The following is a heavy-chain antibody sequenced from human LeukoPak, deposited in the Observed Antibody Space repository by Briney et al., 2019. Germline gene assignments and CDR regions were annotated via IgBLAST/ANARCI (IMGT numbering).Heavy chain of an antibody. CDR3: ARPSVVVVAAGAFDI. V-gene: IGHV4-59*08. D-gene: IGHD2-15*01. CDR2: IYYSGST. J-gene: IGHJ3*02. CDR1: GGSISSYY. Sequence: SETLSLTCTVSGGSISSYYWSWIRQPPGKGLEWIGYIYYSGSTNYNPSLKSRVTISVDTSKNQFSLKLSSVTAADTAVYYCARPSVVVVAAGAFDIWGQGTMVTVSS.